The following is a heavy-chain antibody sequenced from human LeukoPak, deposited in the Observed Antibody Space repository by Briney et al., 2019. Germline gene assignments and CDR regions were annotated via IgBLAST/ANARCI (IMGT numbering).Heavy chain of an antibody. J-gene: IGHJ4*02. CDR3: ASGGIAAAGFDY. V-gene: IGHV4-61*02. Sequence: PSETLSLTCTVPGGSISSGSYYWSWIRQPAGKGLEWIGRIYTSGSTNYNPSLKSRVTISVDTSKNQFSLKLSSVTTADTAVYYCASGGIAAAGFDYWGQGTLVTVSS. D-gene: IGHD6-13*01. CDR2: IYTSGST. CDR1: GGSISSGSYY.